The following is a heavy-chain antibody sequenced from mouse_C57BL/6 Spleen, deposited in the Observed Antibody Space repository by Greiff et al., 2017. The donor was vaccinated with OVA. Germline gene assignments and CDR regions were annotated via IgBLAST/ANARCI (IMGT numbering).Heavy chain of an antibody. Sequence: VKLQQPGAELVMPGASVKLSCKASGYTFTSYWMHWVKQRPGQGLEWIGEIDPSDSYTNYNQKFKGKSTLTVDKSSSTAYMQLSSLTSEDSAVYYCARYYYGKMDYWGQGTSVTVSS. D-gene: IGHD1-1*01. J-gene: IGHJ4*01. CDR3: ARYYYGKMDY. CDR1: GYTFTSYW. V-gene: IGHV1-69*01. CDR2: IDPSDSYT.